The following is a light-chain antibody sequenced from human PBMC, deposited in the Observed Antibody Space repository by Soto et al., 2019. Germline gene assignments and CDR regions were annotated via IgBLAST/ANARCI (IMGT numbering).Light chain of an antibody. CDR2: DSN. CDR3: ATWDRSLTGEV. V-gene: IGLV2-14*01. CDR1: SSDVGGYNY. J-gene: IGLJ2*01. Sequence: QSALTQPASVSGSPGQSITISCTGTSSDVGGYNYVSWYQQHPGKAPKLMIYDSNKRPSGIPDRFSGSKSGTSATLDITGLQTGDEADYYCATWDRSLTGEVFGGGTKLTVL.